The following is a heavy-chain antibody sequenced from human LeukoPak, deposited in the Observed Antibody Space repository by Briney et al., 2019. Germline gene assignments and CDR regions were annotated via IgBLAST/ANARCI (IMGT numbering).Heavy chain of an antibody. CDR3: AKAHGIVGATTSGY. CDR1: GFTFSSYA. J-gene: IGHJ4*02. D-gene: IGHD1-26*01. Sequence: GGSLRLSCAASGFTFSSYAMSWVRQAPGKGLEWVAVISYDGSNKYYADSVKGRFTISRDNSKNTLYLQMNSLRAEDTAVYYCAKAHGIVGATTSGYWGQGTLVTVSS. V-gene: IGHV3-30*18. CDR2: ISYDGSNK.